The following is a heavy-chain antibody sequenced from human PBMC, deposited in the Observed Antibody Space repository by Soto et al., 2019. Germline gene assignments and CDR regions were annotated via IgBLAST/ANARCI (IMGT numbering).Heavy chain of an antibody. J-gene: IGHJ3*02. Sequence: ASVKVSCKASGYTFTGYYMHWVRQAPGQGLEWMGWINPNSGGTNYAQKFQGWVTMTRDTSISTAYMELSRLRSDDTAVYYCARDHPIAAAGAFDIWGQGTMVTVSS. CDR1: GYTFTGYY. D-gene: IGHD6-13*01. V-gene: IGHV1-2*04. CDR3: ARDHPIAAAGAFDI. CDR2: INPNSGGT.